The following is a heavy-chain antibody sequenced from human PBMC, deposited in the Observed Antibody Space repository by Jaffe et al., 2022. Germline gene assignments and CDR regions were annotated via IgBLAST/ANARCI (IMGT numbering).Heavy chain of an antibody. D-gene: IGHD1-1*01. Sequence: QVQLQESGPGLVKPSGTLSLTCAVSGTSIGSRWWSWVRQPPGKGLEWIGEIYHDGTTNLNPSLKSRVTISLDKSQNHFSLRLSSVTAADTAVYFCARNWIYDFDPWGQGTLVTVSS. CDR2: IYHDGTT. CDR1: GTSIGSRW. V-gene: IGHV4-4*02. CDR3: ARNWIYDFDP. J-gene: IGHJ5*02.